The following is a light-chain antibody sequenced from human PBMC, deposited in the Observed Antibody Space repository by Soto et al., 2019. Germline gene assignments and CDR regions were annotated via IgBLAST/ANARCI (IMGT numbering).Light chain of an antibody. CDR3: QSYDSSLSGSV. CDR2: GSS. Sequence: QSVLTQPPSVSGAPGQRVTISCTGSSSNIGAGYDVHWYQQLPGTAPKLLIYGSSNRPSGVPDRFSGSNSGTSASLAIPGLQAEDEADYYCQSYDSSLSGSVFGGGTKLTVL. CDR1: SSNIGAGYD. J-gene: IGLJ3*02. V-gene: IGLV1-40*01.